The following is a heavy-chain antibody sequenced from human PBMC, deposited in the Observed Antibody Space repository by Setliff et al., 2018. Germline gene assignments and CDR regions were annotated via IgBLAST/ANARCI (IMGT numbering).Heavy chain of an antibody. V-gene: IGHV4-59*11. CDR2: IYYTGSA. Sequence: SETLSLTCTVSGGSISSHYWSWIRQPPGKGLEWIGYIYYTGSANYNPSLKSRVAISVDTAKNQFSLKLSSVTAADTAVYFCARDRREIVGYDAFDIWGQGTMVTVSS. CDR1: GGSISSHY. D-gene: IGHD2-15*01. J-gene: IGHJ3*02. CDR3: ARDRREIVGYDAFDI.